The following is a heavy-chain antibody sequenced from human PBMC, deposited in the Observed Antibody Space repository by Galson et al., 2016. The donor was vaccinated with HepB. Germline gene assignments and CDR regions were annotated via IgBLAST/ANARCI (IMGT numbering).Heavy chain of an antibody. CDR3: AIIGVEVGDFDF. CDR2: TFFRSKWYH. V-gene: IGHV6-1*01. D-gene: IGHD3-10*01. J-gene: IGHJ4*02. Sequence: CAISGDSVSRHGASWNWIRQSPSRGLEWLGRTFFRSKWYHNYAPSMKSRITLNPDTSKGQVSLVMRSVTPEDTAVYYCAIIGVEVGDFDFWGQGTLVAVSS. CDR1: GDSVSRHGAS.